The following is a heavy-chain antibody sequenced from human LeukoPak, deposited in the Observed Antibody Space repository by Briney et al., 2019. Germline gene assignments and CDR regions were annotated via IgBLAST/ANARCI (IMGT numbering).Heavy chain of an antibody. D-gene: IGHD3-22*01. J-gene: IGHJ3*02. CDR1: GFTLTNYA. V-gene: IGHV3-23*01. Sequence: GGSLRLSCIASGFTLTNYAMTWVRQAPGKGLEWVSGISGSGGDTYHADSVKGRFTISRDNSKSTLYLQMNSLRVEDTAVYYCARVMSLGYYDSSGSNAFDIWGQGTMVTVSS. CDR2: ISGSGGDT. CDR3: ARVMSLGYYDSSGSNAFDI.